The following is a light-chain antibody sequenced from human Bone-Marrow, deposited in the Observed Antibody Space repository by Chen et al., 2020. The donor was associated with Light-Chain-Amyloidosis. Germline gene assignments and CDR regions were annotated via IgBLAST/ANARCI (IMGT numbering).Light chain of an antibody. V-gene: IGLV6-57*01. CDR3: QSYQGSSQGV. CDR1: SGSIATNY. Sequence: NFMLTQPHSVSESPGKTVIISCTRRSGSIATNYVQWYQQRPGSSPTTGIYEDDQRPSGVPYRFSGSIDRSSNSASLTISGLKTEDEADYYCQSYQGSSQGVFGGGTKLTVL. CDR2: EDD. J-gene: IGLJ3*02.